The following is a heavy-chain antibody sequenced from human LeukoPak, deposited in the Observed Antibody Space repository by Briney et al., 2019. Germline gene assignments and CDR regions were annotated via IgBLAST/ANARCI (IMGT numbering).Heavy chain of an antibody. V-gene: IGHV4-39*01. D-gene: IGHD6-6*01. CDR1: GGSISSSNYY. Sequence: KPSETLSLTCTVSGGSISSSNYYWGWIRQPPGKGLEWIGSIYYSGNTYYNPSLKSRVTISVDTSKNQFSLKLNTVTAADTAVYYCARHERGSSDWFDPWGQGTLVTVSS. J-gene: IGHJ5*02. CDR3: ARHERGSSDWFDP. CDR2: IYYSGNT.